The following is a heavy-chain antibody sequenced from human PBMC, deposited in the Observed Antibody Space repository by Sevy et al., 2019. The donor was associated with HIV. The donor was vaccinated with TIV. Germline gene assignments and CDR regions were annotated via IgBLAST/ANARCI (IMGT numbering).Heavy chain of an antibody. CDR2: IWYDGSNK. V-gene: IGHV3-33*01. CDR1: GFTFSSYG. CDR3: ARDGTKYYDFWSGSDGYYFDY. J-gene: IGHJ4*02. Sequence: GESLKISCAASGFTFSSYGMHWVRQAPGKGLEWVAVIWYDGSNKYYGDSVKGRFTISRDNSKNTLYLQMNSLRAEDTAVYYCARDGTKYYDFWSGSDGYYFDYWGQGTLVTVSS. D-gene: IGHD3-3*01.